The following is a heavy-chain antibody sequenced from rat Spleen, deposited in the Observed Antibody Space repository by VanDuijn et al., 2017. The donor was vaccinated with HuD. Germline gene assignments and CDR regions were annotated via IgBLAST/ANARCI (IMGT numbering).Heavy chain of an antibody. CDR3: ARRLLRVYVRLYFDY. J-gene: IGHJ2*01. D-gene: IGHD1-9*01. CDR1: GFTFSDYA. V-gene: IGHV5-17*01. CDR2: IIYDGSNT. Sequence: EVQLVETGGGLVQPGRSLKFSCAASGFTFSDYAMAWVRQAPEKGLEWVATIIYDGSNTYYRDSVKGRFTISRDNAKNTLYLQMNSLRSEDTATYYCARRLLRVYVRLYFDYWGQGVMVTVSS.